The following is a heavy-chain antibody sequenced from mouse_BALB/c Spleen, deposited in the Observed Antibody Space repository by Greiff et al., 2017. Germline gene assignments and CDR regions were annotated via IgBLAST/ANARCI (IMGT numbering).Heavy chain of an antibody. CDR3: ARDFNGYYPY. V-gene: IGHV5-6-3*01. D-gene: IGHD2-3*01. CDR1: GFTFSSYG. CDR2: INSNGGST. J-gene: IGHJ2*01. Sequence: DVKLVESGGGLVQPGGSLKLSCAASGFTFSSYGMSWVRQTPDKRLELVATINSNGGSTYYPDSVKGRFTISRDNAKNTLYLQMSSLKSEDTAMYYCARDFNGYYPYWGQGTTLTVSS.